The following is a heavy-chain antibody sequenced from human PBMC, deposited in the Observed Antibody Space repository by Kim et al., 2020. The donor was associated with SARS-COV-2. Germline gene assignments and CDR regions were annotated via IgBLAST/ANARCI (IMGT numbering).Heavy chain of an antibody. Sequence: GGSLRLSCAASGFTFGDYAIHWVRQAPGKGLEWVSGISWNSIYINYADSVKGRLTISRDNAKNSLYLQMNSLRVEDTALYYCVKDTGFGDYGDYGGSGAFDLWGQGTMVTVSS. CDR2: ISWNSIYI. CDR3: VKDTGFGDYGDYGGSGAFDL. V-gene: IGHV3-9*01. CDR1: GFTFGDYA. D-gene: IGHD4-17*01. J-gene: IGHJ3*01.